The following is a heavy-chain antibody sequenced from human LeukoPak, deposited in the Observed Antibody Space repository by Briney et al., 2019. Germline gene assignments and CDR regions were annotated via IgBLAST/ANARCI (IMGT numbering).Heavy chain of an antibody. CDR2: INPNSGGT. CDR3: ARDISYCSSTSCYFRYGMDV. Sequence: ASVKVSCKASGYTFTDYYMHWVRQAPGQGLEWMGWINPNSGGTNYAQKFQGRVTMTRDTSISTAYMELSRLRSDDTAVYYCARDISYCSSTSCYFRYGMDVWGQGTTVTVSS. D-gene: IGHD2-2*01. CDR1: GYTFTDYY. V-gene: IGHV1-2*02. J-gene: IGHJ6*02.